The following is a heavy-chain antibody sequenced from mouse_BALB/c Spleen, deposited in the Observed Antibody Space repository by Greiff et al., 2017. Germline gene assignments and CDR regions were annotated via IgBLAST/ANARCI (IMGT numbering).Heavy chain of an antibody. J-gene: IGHJ4*01. CDR2: ISYSGST. Sequence: EVQGVESGPGLVKPSQSLSLTCTVTGYSITSDYAWNWIRQFPGNKLEWMGYISYSGSTSYNPSLKSRISITRDTSKNQFFLQLNSVTTEDTATYYCAREGIDYAMDYWGQGTSVTVSS. V-gene: IGHV3-2*02. CDR3: AREGIDYAMDY. CDR1: GYSITSDYA.